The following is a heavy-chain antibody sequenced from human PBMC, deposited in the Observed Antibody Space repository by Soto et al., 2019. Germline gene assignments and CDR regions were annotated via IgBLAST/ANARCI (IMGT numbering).Heavy chain of an antibody. CDR1: GYTFTSYY. CDR3: ARNPHDSSGYTQGMDV. V-gene: IGHV1-46*01. CDR2: INPSGDST. J-gene: IGHJ6*02. Sequence: ASVKVSCKASGYTFTSYYMHWVRQAPGQGLEWMGIINPSGDSTSYAQKFQGRVTMTRDTSTSTVYMELSSLRSEDTAVYYCARNPHDSSGYTQGMDVWGQGTTVTVPS. D-gene: IGHD3-22*01.